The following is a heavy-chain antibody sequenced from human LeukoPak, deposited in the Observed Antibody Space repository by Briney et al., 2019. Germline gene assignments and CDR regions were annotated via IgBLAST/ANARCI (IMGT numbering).Heavy chain of an antibody. J-gene: IGHJ4*02. CDR3: ARLTYSNSSPFDY. D-gene: IGHD6-6*01. V-gene: IGHV4-4*09. Sequence: SVTLSLTCTVSGGSISSYYWSWIRKPPGKGMEWIGYIYTSGTTNYNPSLKSRVTISVDMSQNQFSLKLSSVTAADTAVYYCARLTYSNSSPFDYWGQGTLVTVSS. CDR2: IYTSGTT. CDR1: GGSISSYY.